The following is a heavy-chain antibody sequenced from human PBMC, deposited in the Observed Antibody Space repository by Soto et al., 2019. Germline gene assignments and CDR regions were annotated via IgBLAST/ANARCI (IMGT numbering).Heavy chain of an antibody. CDR2: ISAYNGNT. Sequence: ASVKVSCKASGYTFTSYGISWVRQAPGQGLEWMGWISAYNGNTNYAQKLQGRVTMTTDKSTSTAYMELRSLRSEDTAVYYCARDPGHYDSSGYYRDYYYYYMDVWGKGTTVTVSS. J-gene: IGHJ6*03. V-gene: IGHV1-18*01. D-gene: IGHD3-22*01. CDR3: ARDPGHYDSSGYYRDYYYYYMDV. CDR1: GYTFTSYG.